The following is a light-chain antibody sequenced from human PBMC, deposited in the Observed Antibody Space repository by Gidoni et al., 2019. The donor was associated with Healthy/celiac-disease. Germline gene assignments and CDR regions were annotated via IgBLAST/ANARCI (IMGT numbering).Light chain of an antibody. Sequence: DIVMTQSPDSRAASLGERATINCKSSQSILYSSNNKNYLAWYQQKPGQPPKLLIYCASTRQSGVPDRFSGSGSVTDFTLTISSLQAEDVAVYYCQQYYSTPYTFGQGTKLEIK. CDR2: CAS. V-gene: IGKV4-1*01. CDR3: QQYYSTPYT. J-gene: IGKJ2*01. CDR1: QSILYSSNNKNY.